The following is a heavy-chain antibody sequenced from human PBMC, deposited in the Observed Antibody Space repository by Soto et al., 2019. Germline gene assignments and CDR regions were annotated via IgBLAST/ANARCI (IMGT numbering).Heavy chain of an antibody. J-gene: IGHJ5*02. CDR2: IYWNDDK. D-gene: IGHD4-17*01. CDR1: GFSLNTDGVG. CDR3: ARAFGEYGPNWFDP. Sequence: QITLKESGLTLVRPTQTLTLTCTFSGFSLNTDGVGVVWIRQPPGKALEWLGLIYWNDDKRFNPSLQSRLTITKDTAKNQVVLTMTNMDPGDTGTYYCARAFGEYGPNWFDPWGPGTRVTVSS. V-gene: IGHV2-5*01.